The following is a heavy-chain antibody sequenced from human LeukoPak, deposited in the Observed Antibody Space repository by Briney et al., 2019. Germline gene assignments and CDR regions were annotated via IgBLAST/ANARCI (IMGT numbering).Heavy chain of an antibody. CDR1: GYTFTSYG. D-gene: IGHD3-10*01. V-gene: IGHV1-69*13. Sequence: ASVKVSCKASGYTFTSYGISWVRQAPGQGLEWMGGIIPIFGTANYAQKFQGRVTITADESTSTAYMELSSLRSEDTAVYYCAREGGDYYGSGSYNYWGQGTLVTVSS. CDR2: IIPIFGTA. CDR3: AREGGDYYGSGSYNY. J-gene: IGHJ4*02.